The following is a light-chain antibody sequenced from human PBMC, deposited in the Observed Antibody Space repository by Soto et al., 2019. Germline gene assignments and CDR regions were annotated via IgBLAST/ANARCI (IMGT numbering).Light chain of an antibody. CDR3: QQYNNWPPLT. Sequence: EIVMTQSPATLSVSPGERATLSCRASQSVSSNLAWYQQKPGQPPSLLIYGASTRATGIPARFSGSGSGTEFTLTISSLQSEDFAVYYCQQYNNWPPLTFGQGTRLEIK. CDR1: QSVSSN. J-gene: IGKJ5*01. V-gene: IGKV3-15*01. CDR2: GAS.